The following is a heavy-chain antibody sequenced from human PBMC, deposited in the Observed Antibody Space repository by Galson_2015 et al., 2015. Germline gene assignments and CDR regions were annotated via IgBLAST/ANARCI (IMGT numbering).Heavy chain of an antibody. CDR2: IYPGDSDT. Sequence: QSGAEVKKPGESLKLSCKGSGYSFANNWIGWVRQMPGKGLGWMGIIYPGDSDTRYSPSFQGQVTISADKSISTAYLQWSSLKASDTAIYYCARTPSYSTSARRYYFDYWGQGILVTVSS. CDR1: GYSFANNW. CDR3: ARTPSYSTSARRYYFDY. D-gene: IGHD6-6*01. V-gene: IGHV5-51*01. J-gene: IGHJ4*02.